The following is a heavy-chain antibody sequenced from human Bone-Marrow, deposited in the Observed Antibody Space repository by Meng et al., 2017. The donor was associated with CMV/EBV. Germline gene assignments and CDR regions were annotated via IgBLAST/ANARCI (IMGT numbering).Heavy chain of an antibody. V-gene: IGHV4-39*01. CDR2: IYYSGST. Sequence: GSLRLSCTVSGGSVSSSSYYWGWIRQPPGKGLEWIGSIYYSGSTYYNPSLKSRVTISVDTSKNQFSLKLSSVTAADTAVYYCARHYSSSWFDPWGQGTLVTVSS. J-gene: IGHJ5*02. D-gene: IGHD6-13*01. CDR1: GGSVSSSSYY. CDR3: ARHYSSSWFDP.